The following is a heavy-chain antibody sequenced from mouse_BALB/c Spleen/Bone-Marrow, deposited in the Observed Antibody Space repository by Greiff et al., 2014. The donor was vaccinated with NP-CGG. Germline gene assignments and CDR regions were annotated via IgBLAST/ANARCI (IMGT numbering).Heavy chain of an antibody. CDR1: GFTFSSYS. Sequence: EVQLQQSGGGLVQPGGSLKLSCAASGFTFSSYSMSWVRQTPEKRLVWVAYISNGGGSTYYPDTVKGRFTISRDNAKNTLYLQMSSLKSEETAMYYCARQLGLRVDYWGQGSSVTVSS. CDR2: ISNGGGST. V-gene: IGHV5-12-2*01. J-gene: IGHJ4*01. CDR3: ARQLGLRVDY. D-gene: IGHD3-1*01.